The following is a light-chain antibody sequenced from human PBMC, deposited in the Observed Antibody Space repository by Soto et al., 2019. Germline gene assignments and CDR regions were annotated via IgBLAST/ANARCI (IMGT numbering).Light chain of an antibody. CDR3: QQYGTSHRT. CDR1: QSVSSNY. V-gene: IGKV3-20*01. CDR2: GVS. Sequence: EIVFTQSPDTLCLSRGDRANVYRRTSQSVSSNYLAWYQQKPAQAPRVLIYGVSSRATGIPDRFSGSGYGTDFNLTISRLETEDLAVYYCQQYGTSHRTFGQGTKVDIK. J-gene: IGKJ1*01.